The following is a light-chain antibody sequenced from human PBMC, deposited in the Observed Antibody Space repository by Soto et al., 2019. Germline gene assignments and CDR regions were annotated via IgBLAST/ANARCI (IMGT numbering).Light chain of an antibody. CDR3: QQYGSSPT. V-gene: IGKV3-20*01. CDR2: GAS. CDR1: QSVSSSY. J-gene: IGKJ1*01. Sequence: EIVLTQSPGTLSLSPGERATLSCRASQSVSSSYLAWYQQKPGQAPRLLIYGASSRATGIPDRFSGSGSGTGFTLTISRLEPEDFAVYYCQQYGSSPTFGQGNKVEIK.